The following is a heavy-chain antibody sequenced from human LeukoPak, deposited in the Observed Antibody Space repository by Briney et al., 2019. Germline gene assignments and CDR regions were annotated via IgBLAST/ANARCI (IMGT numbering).Heavy chain of an antibody. CDR1: GGSFSGYY. CDR2: INHSGST. Sequence: TSETLSLTCAVYGGSFSGYYWSWIRQPPGKGLEWIGEINHSGSTNYNPSLKSRVTISVDTSKNQFSLELSSATAADTAVYYCARGYYDSSGYLDYWGQGTLVTVSS. D-gene: IGHD3-22*01. J-gene: IGHJ4*02. V-gene: IGHV4-34*01. CDR3: ARGYYDSSGYLDY.